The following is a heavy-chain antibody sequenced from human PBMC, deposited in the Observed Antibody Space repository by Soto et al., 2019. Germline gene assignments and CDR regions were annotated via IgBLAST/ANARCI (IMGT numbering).Heavy chain of an antibody. CDR2: INPGTTTR. CDR3: VRAWGASSYGYLY. CDR1: GLTFSTYN. D-gene: IGHD5-18*01. V-gene: IGHV3-48*02. J-gene: IGHJ4*02. Sequence: VPVVESGGGLVQPGGSRRLSCAVSGLTFSTYNFNWVRQAPGKGLEWISFINPGTTTRHYADSVKGRFTISRDNAKNSLYLQMNSLTDADTAVYYCVRAWGASSYGYLYWGQGTLVTVSS.